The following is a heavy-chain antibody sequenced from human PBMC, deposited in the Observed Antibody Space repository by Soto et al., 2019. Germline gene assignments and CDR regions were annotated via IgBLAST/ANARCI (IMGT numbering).Heavy chain of an antibody. Sequence: GDSVKVSCNASAYTFTSYFISWVRQAPGQGLEWMGWISAYNGNTNYAQKLQGRVTMTTDTSTSTAYMELRSLRSDDTAVYYCARDGAGTPNWSDPRGQGTLVTVSS. CDR1: AYTFTSYF. V-gene: IGHV1-18*01. D-gene: IGHD2-15*01. CDR3: ARDGAGTPNWSDP. CDR2: ISAYNGNT. J-gene: IGHJ5*02.